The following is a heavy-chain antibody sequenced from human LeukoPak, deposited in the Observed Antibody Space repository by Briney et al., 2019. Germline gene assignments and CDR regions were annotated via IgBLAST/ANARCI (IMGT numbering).Heavy chain of an antibody. CDR1: GYTFTSYA. Sequence: ASVKLSCKASGYTFTSYAMHWVRQAPGQRLEWMGWINAGNGNTKYSQKFQGRVTITRDTSASTAYMELSSLRSEATAVYYCARDPWTMIVPMDVWGQGTTVTVSS. D-gene: IGHD3-22*01. CDR3: ARDPWTMIVPMDV. CDR2: INAGNGNT. J-gene: IGHJ6*02. V-gene: IGHV1-3*01.